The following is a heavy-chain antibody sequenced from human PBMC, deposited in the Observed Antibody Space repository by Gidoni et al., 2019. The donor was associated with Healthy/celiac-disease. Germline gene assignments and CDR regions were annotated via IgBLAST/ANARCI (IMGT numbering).Heavy chain of an antibody. Sequence: EVQLVGSGGGLVKPGRSLRVSWSASGFTFGDYAMSWFRQAPGKGLEWEGFIRSKAYGVTTEYAASVKGRFTISRDDSKSIAYLQMTSLNTEDTAVYYCTRDYYDRSGYYHWGQGTLVTVSS. CDR1: GFTFGDYA. J-gene: IGHJ5*02. CDR3: TRDYYDRSGYYH. V-gene: IGHV3-49*05. CDR2: IRSKAYGVTT. D-gene: IGHD3-22*01.